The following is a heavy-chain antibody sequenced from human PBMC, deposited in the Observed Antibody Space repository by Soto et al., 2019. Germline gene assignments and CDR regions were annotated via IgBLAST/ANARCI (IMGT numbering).Heavy chain of an antibody. CDR3: ASAPSLESKQEPPAGGYLYWFDH. Sequence: PSETLSLTCAVYGGSFSGYYWSWIRQPPGKGLEWIGEINHSGSTNYNPSLKSRVTISVDTSKNQFSLKLSSVTAADTAVYYCASAPSLESKQEPPAGGYLYWFDHWGQGTLVTVSS. CDR2: INHSGST. D-gene: IGHD6-13*01. CDR1: GGSFSGYY. J-gene: IGHJ5*02. V-gene: IGHV4-34*01.